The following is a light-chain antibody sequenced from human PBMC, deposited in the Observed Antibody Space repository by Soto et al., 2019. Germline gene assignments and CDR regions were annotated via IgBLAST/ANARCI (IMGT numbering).Light chain of an antibody. CDR3: CPYARSYPVV. Sequence: QSALTQPRSVSGSPGQSATISCTGTSCDVGGYNYVSWYQQHPGDAPKRMIYDVSKLHSGVPDRVSGSNSGNTASLTISGLQAEDEADYYCCPYARSYPVVFGVGTTLTVL. CDR2: DVS. V-gene: IGLV2-11*01. J-gene: IGLJ2*01. CDR1: SCDVGGYNY.